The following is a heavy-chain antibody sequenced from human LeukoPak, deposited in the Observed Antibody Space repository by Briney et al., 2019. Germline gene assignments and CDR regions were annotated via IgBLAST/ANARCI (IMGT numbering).Heavy chain of an antibody. CDR1: GFISSNFW. D-gene: IGHD5/OR15-5a*01. J-gene: IGHJ3*02. CDR2: INSEGSST. Sequence: GGSLRLSCVASGFISSNFWMHWVRQAPGKGLGGVSRINSEGSSTNYADSVKGRFTISRDNAKNTLYLQMNSLRAEDTAVYYCARRGYSVCDLRAFDIWGQGTMVTVSS. CDR3: ARRGYSVCDLRAFDI. V-gene: IGHV3-74*01.